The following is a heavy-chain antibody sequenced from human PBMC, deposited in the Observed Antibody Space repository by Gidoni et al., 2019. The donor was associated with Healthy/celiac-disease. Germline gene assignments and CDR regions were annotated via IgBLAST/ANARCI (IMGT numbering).Heavy chain of an antibody. D-gene: IGHD3-10*01. Sequence: EVQLVESGGGLVQPGGFLSLSCTASGFTFRSYWMSWVRQGPGKGLEWVANIKQDGSEKYYVDSVKGRFTISRDNAKNSLYLQMNSLRAEDTAVYYCARDIEVRGVITISYYYYGMDVWGQGTTVTVSS. CDR1: GFTFRSYW. CDR2: IKQDGSEK. V-gene: IGHV3-7*05. J-gene: IGHJ6*02. CDR3: ARDIEVRGVITISYYYYGMDV.